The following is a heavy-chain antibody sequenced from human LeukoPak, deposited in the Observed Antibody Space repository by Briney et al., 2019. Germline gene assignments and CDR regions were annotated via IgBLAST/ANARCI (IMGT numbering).Heavy chain of an antibody. D-gene: IGHD3-9*01. J-gene: IGHJ3*02. Sequence: ASVKVSCKASGYTFTSYDISWVRQATGQGLEWMGWMNPNSGNTGYAQKFQGRVTMTRNTSISTAYMELSSLRSEDTAVYYCARDLRSGYFDWLHSSDAFDIWGQGTMVTVSS. V-gene: IGHV1-8*01. CDR1: GYTFTSYD. CDR3: ARDLRSGYFDWLHSSDAFDI. CDR2: MNPNSGNT.